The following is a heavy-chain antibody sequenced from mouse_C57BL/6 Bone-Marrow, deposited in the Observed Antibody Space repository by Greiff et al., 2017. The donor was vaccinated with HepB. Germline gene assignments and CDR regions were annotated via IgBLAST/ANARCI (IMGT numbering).Heavy chain of an antibody. V-gene: IGHV1-74*01. CDR1: GYTFTSYW. D-gene: IGHD2-3*01. J-gene: IGHJ2*01. CDR2: IHPSDSDT. CDR3: AITDDGYYDGHFDY. Sequence: QVQLQQPGAELVKPGASVKVSCKASGYTFTSYWLHWVKQRPGQGLEWIGRIHPSDSDTNYNQKFKGKATLTVDESSSTAYMQLSSLTSEDSAVYYCAITDDGYYDGHFDYWGQGTTLTVSS.